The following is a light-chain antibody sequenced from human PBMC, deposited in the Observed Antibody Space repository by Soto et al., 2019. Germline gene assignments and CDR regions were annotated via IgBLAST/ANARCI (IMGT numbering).Light chain of an antibody. J-gene: IGKJ5*01. Sequence: SLSSLSASVGDRVTITCRSSQSISSYLNWYQQKPGKAPKLLIFTASTLQSGVPSRFSGSGSGTDFTLTISKLHPEYFATYYSPLTYRVAPSFGQGTRLEIK. CDR1: QSISSY. V-gene: IGKV1-39*01. CDR3: PLTYRVAPS. CDR2: TAS.